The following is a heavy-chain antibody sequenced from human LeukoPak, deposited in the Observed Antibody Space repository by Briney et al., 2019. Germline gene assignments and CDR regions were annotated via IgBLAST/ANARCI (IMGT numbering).Heavy chain of an antibody. CDR2: INHSGST. Sequence: SETLSLTCAVYGGSFSGYYWSWIRQPPGKGLEWIGEINHSGSTNYNPSLKSRVTISVDTSKNQFSLKLSSVTAADPAVYYCARVGLRYFDWLLFPDAFDIWGQGTMVTVSS. CDR1: GGSFSGYY. J-gene: IGHJ3*02. D-gene: IGHD3-9*01. V-gene: IGHV4-34*01. CDR3: ARVGLRYFDWLLFPDAFDI.